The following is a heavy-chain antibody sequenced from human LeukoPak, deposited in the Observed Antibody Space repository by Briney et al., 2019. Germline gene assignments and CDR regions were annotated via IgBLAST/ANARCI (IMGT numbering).Heavy chain of an antibody. CDR3: ARQPYMLGAYYFDY. Sequence: SETLSLTCTVYGGSFSGYYWNWIRQPPGKGLEWIGEINHSGNTNYNPSLKSRVTISLDTSKNQFSLKLGSVTAADTAVYYCARQPYMLGAYYFDYWGQGTLVTVSS. D-gene: IGHD1-26*01. CDR2: INHSGNT. V-gene: IGHV4-34*01. J-gene: IGHJ4*02. CDR1: GGSFSGYY.